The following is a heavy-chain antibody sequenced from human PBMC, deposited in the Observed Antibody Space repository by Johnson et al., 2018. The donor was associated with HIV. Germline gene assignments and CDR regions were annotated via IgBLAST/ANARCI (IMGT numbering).Heavy chain of an antibody. CDR1: GFTFSSYA. CDR3: ARARDRSSSRDAFDI. CDR2: ISYDGSNK. D-gene: IGHD6-13*01. V-gene: IGHV3-30*14. Sequence: QVQLVEYGGGVVQPGRSLRLSCAASGFTFSSYAMHWVRQAPGKGLEWVAVISYDGSNKYYADSVKGRFTISRDSSKNTLFLQMNSLRVEDTAIYYCARARDRSSSRDAFDIWGQGTMVTVSS. J-gene: IGHJ3*02.